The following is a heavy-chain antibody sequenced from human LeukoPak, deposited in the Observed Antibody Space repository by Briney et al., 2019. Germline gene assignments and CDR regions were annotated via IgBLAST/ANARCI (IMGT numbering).Heavy chain of an antibody. Sequence: SETLSLTCAVYGGSFSGYYWSWIRQPPGKGLEWIGEINHNGSTNYNPSLKSRVTISVDTSKNQFSLKLSSVTAADTAVYYCARLGYCSSTACYLYSINWFDTWGQGTLVTVSS. CDR1: GGSFSGYY. V-gene: IGHV4-34*01. CDR3: ARLGYCSSTACYLYSINWFDT. J-gene: IGHJ5*02. CDR2: INHNGST. D-gene: IGHD2-2*01.